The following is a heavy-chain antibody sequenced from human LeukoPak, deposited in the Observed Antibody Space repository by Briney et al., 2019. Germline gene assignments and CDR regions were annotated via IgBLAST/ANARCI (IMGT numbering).Heavy chain of an antibody. CDR3: AKLTGYYDSRGPRDY. J-gene: IGHJ4*02. CDR2: ISGSGGST. Sequence: GGSLRLSCAASGFTFSSYTMSWVRQAPGKGLEWVSAISGSGGSTYYADSVKGRFTISRDNSKNTLYLQMNSLRAEDTAVYYCAKLTGYYDSRGPRDYWGQGTLVTVSS. CDR1: GFTFSSYT. V-gene: IGHV3-23*01. D-gene: IGHD3-22*01.